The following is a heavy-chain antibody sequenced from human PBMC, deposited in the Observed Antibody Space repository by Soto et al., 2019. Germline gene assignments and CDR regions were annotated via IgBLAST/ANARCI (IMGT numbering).Heavy chain of an antibody. CDR2: ISGSGGST. J-gene: IGHJ4*02. Sequence: EVQLLESGGGLVQPGGSLRLSCAASGFTFSSYAMSWVRQAPGKGLEWVSAISGSGGSTYYADSVKGRFTISRDNSKNTLYLQMNSLTAEDTAVYYCAKDHLRGWGDPRYYFDYWGQGTLVTVSS. CDR3: AKDHLRGWGDPRYYFDY. V-gene: IGHV3-23*01. CDR1: GFTFSSYA. D-gene: IGHD2-21*02.